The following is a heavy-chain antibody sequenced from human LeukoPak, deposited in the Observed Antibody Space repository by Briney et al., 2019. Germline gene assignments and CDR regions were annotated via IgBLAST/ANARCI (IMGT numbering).Heavy chain of an antibody. V-gene: IGHV1-69*01. CDR1: GGTFSSYA. CDR3: ARAAATPFYYYYGMDD. CDR2: IIPIFGTA. D-gene: IGHD2-15*01. Sequence: SVTVSCKASGGTFSSYAISWVRQAPGQGLEWMGGIIPIFGTANYAQKFQGRVTITADESTSTAYMELSSLRSEDTAVYYCARAAATPFYYYYGMDDWGQGTTVTVSS. J-gene: IGHJ6*02.